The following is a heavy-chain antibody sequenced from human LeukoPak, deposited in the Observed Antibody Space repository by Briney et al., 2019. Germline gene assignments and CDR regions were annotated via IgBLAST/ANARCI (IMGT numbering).Heavy chain of an antibody. V-gene: IGHV7-4-1*02. Sequence: ASVKVSCKASGYTFTSYAMNWVRQAPGQGLEWMGWINTNTGNPTYAQGFIGRFVFSLDTSVSTAYLQISSLKAEDTAVYYCAKTVVPAATFSYYYGMDVWGQGTTVTVSS. J-gene: IGHJ6*02. CDR3: AKTVVPAATFSYYYGMDV. CDR1: GYTFTSYA. D-gene: IGHD2-2*01. CDR2: INTNTGNP.